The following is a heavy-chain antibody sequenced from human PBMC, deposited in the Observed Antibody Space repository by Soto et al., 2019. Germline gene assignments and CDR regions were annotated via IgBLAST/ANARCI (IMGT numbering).Heavy chain of an antibody. J-gene: IGHJ5*02. CDR3: ARDFMITFGGVMQPSWFDP. V-gene: IGHV3-33*01. CDR2: IWYDGSNK. CDR1: GFTFSSYG. D-gene: IGHD3-16*01. Sequence: PGGSLRLSCAASGFTFSSYGMHWVRQAPGKGLEWVAVIWYDGSNKYYADSVKGRFTISRDNSKNTLYLQMNSLRAEDTAVYYCARDFMITFGGVMQPSWFDPWGQGTLVTVSS.